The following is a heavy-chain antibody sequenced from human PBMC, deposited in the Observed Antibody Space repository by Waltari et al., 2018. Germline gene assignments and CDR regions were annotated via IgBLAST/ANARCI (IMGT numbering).Heavy chain of an antibody. J-gene: IGHJ4*02. CDR2: IKQDGSEK. CDR3: AREVVGATTSFDY. D-gene: IGHD1-26*01. CDR1: GFTFSSYW. V-gene: IGHV3-7*01. Sequence: EVQLVESGGGLVQPGGSLRLSCAASGFTFSSYWMSWVRQAPGKGLEWVANIKQDGSEKYYVDSVKGRFTISRDNAKNSLYLQMNSLRAEDTAVYYCAREVVGATTSFDYWGQGTLVTVSS.